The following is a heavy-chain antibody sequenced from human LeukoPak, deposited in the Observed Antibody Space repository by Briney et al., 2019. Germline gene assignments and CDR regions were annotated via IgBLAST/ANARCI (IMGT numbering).Heavy chain of an antibody. V-gene: IGHV3-9*01. CDR2: ISWNSGSI. Sequence: QAGRSLRLSCAASGFTFDDYAMHWVRQAPGKGLEWVSGISWNSGSIGYADSVKGRFTISRDNAKNSLYLQMNSLRAEDTALYYCAKGPYSSGPKKGLDYFDYWGQGTLVTVSS. CDR1: GFTFDDYA. CDR3: AKGPYSSGPKKGLDYFDY. D-gene: IGHD6-19*01. J-gene: IGHJ4*02.